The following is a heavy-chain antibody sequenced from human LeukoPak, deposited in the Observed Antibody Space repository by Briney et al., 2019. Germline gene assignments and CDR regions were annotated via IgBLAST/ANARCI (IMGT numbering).Heavy chain of an antibody. J-gene: IGHJ4*02. CDR1: GYTFTNFY. CDR2: INPSGGST. Sequence: ASVKVSCKASGYTFTNFYMHWVRQAPGQGLEWMGIINPSGGSTNYAQKFQGRITMARDTSTSTVYIELSSLRSEDTAVYYCARADYYDSSGYYLDYWGQGTLVTVSS. V-gene: IGHV1-46*01. CDR3: ARADYYDSSGYYLDY. D-gene: IGHD3-22*01.